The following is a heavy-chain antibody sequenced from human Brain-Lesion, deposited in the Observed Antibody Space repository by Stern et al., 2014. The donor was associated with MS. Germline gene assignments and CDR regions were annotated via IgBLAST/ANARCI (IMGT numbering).Heavy chain of an antibody. CDR3: ARHDSVPRPSQLYSARDRGPGYFDY. CDR1: GGSISSSTYY. Sequence: QVQLVQSGPGLVKPSETLSLTCTVSGGSISSSTYYWAWIRQPPGKGLEWIGNIYYRGFTYYNPSLKSRVPISVDMSKTQFSLKLSSVTAADTAIYYCARHDSVPRPSQLYSARDRGPGYFDYWGQGTLVTVSS. CDR2: IYYRGFT. J-gene: IGHJ4*02. V-gene: IGHV4-39*01. D-gene: IGHD1-26*01.